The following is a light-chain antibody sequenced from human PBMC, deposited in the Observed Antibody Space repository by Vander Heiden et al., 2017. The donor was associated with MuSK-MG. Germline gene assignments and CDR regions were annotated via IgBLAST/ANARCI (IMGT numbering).Light chain of an antibody. CDR2: DAA. Sequence: EIVLTQSPATLSLSPGEGATLSCRASQSVSSYLAWYQQKPGQAPRLLIYDAANRATGIPARFSGSGSGTDFTLTISSLEPEDFAVYYCQQRSNCPPALTFGGGTKVEIK. V-gene: IGKV3-11*01. CDR1: QSVSSY. CDR3: QQRSNCPPALT. J-gene: IGKJ4*01.